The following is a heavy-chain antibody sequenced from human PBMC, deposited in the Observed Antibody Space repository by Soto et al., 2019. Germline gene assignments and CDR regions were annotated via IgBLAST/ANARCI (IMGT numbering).Heavy chain of an antibody. CDR1: GGTFSSYA. V-gene: IGHV1-69*13. Sequence: SVKVSCKASGGTFSSYAISWVRQAPGQGLEWMGGIIPIFGTANYAQKFQGRVTITADESTSTAYMELSSLRSEDTAVYYCARDSYGYSIPSEALGYWGQGTLVTVSS. CDR3: ARDSYGYSIPSEALGY. J-gene: IGHJ4*02. CDR2: IIPIFGTA. D-gene: IGHD5-18*01.